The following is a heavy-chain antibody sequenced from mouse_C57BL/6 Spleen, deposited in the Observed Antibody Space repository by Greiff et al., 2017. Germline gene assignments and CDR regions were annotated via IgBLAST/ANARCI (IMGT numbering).Heavy chain of an antibody. D-gene: IGHD3-3*01. CDR2: INPSNGGT. J-gene: IGHJ1*03. V-gene: IGHV1-53*01. CDR1: GYTFTSYW. CDR3: AREGPGSWYIDV. Sequence: QVQLQQSGTELVKPGASVKLSCKASGYTFTSYWMHWVKQRPGQGLEWIGNINPSNGGTNYNEKFKSKATLTVDKSSSTAYMQLSSLTSEDSAVYYCAREGPGSWYIDVWGTGTTVTVSS.